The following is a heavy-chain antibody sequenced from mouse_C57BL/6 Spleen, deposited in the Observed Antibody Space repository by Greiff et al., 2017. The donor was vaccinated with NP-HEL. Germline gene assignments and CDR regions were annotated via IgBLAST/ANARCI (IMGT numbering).Heavy chain of an antibody. CDR1: GYTFTSYW. D-gene: IGHD2-1*01. Sequence: VQLQQSGAELVKPGASVKLSCKASGYTFTSYWMQWVKQRPGQGLEWIGEIDPSDSYTNYNQKFKGKATLTVDTSSSTAYMQLSSLTSEDSAVYYCARHGNEYYYAMDYWGQGTSVTVSS. CDR3: ARHGNEYYYAMDY. J-gene: IGHJ4*01. CDR2: IDPSDSYT. V-gene: IGHV1-50*01.